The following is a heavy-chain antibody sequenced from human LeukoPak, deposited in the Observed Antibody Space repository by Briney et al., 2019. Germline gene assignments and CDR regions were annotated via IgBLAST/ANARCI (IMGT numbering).Heavy chain of an antibody. CDR1: GFTFSSYA. V-gene: IGHV3-23*01. CDR2: ISGGGSSP. Sequence: GGSLRLSCAASGFTFSSYAMSWVRQAPGKGLEWVSAISGGGSSPYYADSVKGRFTISRDNSKNTLYLQMNSLRAKDTAIYYCAKDRGPERIFDYWGQGTLVTVSS. J-gene: IGHJ4*02. D-gene: IGHD1-14*01. CDR3: AKDRGPERIFDY.